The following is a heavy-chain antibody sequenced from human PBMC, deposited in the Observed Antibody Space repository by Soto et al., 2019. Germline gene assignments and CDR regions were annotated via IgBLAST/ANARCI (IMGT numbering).Heavy chain of an antibody. J-gene: IGHJ5*02. CDR2: INHSGST. CDR3: ARSDSSWYGWFDP. D-gene: IGHD6-13*01. CDR1: GGSFSGYY. V-gene: IGHV4-34*10. Sequence: SETLSLTCAVYGGSFSGYYWSWIRQPPGKGLEWIGEINHSGSTKYSPSLKSRVTMSLDTSKNQFYLKLSSVTAADTAVYYCARSDSSWYGWFDPWGQGTLATVSP.